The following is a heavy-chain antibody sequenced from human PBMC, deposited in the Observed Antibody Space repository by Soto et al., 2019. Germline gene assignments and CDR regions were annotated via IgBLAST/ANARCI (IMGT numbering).Heavy chain of an antibody. CDR2: INAGNGNT. D-gene: IGHD3-3*01. V-gene: IGHV1-3*01. Sequence: ASVKVSCKASGYTFTSYAMHWVRQAPGQRLEWMGRINAGNGNTKYSQKFQGRVTITRDTSASTAYMELSSLRSEDTAVYYCARDGNDFWSGPYYYGMDVWRQAPTVTVSS. CDR1: GYTFTSYA. CDR3: ARDGNDFWSGPYYYGMDV. J-gene: IGHJ6*02.